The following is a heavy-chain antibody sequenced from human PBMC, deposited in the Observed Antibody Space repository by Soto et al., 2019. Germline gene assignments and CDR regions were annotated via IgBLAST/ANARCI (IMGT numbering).Heavy chain of an antibody. J-gene: IGHJ6*02. V-gene: IGHV4-59*01. D-gene: IGHD2-2*01. CDR2: IYYSGST. CDR1: GGSISSYY. CDR3: ARGVVVPAAMSRYYYGMDV. Sequence: SETLSLTCTVSGGSISSYYWSWIRQPPGKGLEWIGYIYYSGSTNYNPSLKSRVTISVDTSKNQFSLKLSSVTAADTAVYYCARGVVVPAAMSRYYYGMDVWAKGPRSPSP.